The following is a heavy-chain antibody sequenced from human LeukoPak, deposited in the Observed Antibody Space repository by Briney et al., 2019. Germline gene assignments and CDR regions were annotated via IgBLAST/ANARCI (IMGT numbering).Heavy chain of an antibody. Sequence: PGGSLRLACAASGFTFSSYAMSWVRQAPGKGLEWVSAISGSDGSTYYADSVKGRFTISRDNSKNTLYLQMNSLRVEDTAVYYCANGGVSSSWDFYYYYGMDVWGQGTTVTVSS. V-gene: IGHV3-23*01. CDR1: GFTFSSYA. D-gene: IGHD6-6*01. CDR3: ANGGVSSSWDFYYYYGMDV. J-gene: IGHJ6*02. CDR2: ISGSDGST.